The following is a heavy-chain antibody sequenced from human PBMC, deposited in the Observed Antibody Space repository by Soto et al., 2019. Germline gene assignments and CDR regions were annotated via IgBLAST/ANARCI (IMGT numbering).Heavy chain of an antibody. Sequence: QVQLVQSGAEVKKPGSSVKVSCKASGGTFSSYTISWVRQAPGQGLEWMGRIIPILGIANYAQKFQGRVTAPADRSRSTGYLELGRLRSEDTAVYYCARAPPTSPCSSTSGYVCFVYYMVVLGKATTVTVSS. CDR1: GGTFSSYT. J-gene: IGHJ6*03. D-gene: IGHD2-2*01. V-gene: IGHV1-69*02. CDR2: IIPILGIA. CDR3: ARAPPTSPCSSTSGYVCFVYYMVV.